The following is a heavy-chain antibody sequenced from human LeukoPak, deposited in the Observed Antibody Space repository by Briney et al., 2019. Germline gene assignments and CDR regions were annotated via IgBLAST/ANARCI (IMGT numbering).Heavy chain of an antibody. D-gene: IGHD5-12*01. CDR1: GFTFSSYW. CDR3: TRGVSDYDAFDY. J-gene: IGHJ4*02. Sequence: GGSLRLSCAASGFTFSSYWMHWVRQVPGKGLVWVARINEHGSITDYADSVKDRFTVSRDNAWNTLYLQMNSLRAEDTAVYYCTRGVSDYDAFDYWGQGTLVTVSS. CDR2: INEHGSIT. V-gene: IGHV3-74*01.